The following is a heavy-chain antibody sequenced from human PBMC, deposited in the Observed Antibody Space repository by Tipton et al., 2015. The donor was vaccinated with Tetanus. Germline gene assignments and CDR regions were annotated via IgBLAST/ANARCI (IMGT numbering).Heavy chain of an antibody. CDR3: ARKAWIRGDY. CDR1: GGSFSGYY. V-gene: IGHV4-34*01. CDR2: INHSGST. D-gene: IGHD5-18*01. J-gene: IGHJ4*02. Sequence: LRLSCAVYGGSFSGYYWSWIRQPPGKGLEWIGEINHSGSTNYNPSLKSRVTISVDTSKNQFSLKLSSVTAADTAVYYCARKAWIRGDYWGQGTLVTVSS.